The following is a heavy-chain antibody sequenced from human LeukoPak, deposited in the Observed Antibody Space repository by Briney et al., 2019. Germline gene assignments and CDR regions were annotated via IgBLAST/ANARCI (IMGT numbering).Heavy chain of an antibody. Sequence: SETLSLICTLSGGSISTYYWSWIRQPPGKGLEWIGYIYHSGSTNYNPSLKSRVTISVDTSKNQSSLKLSSVTAADTAVYYCARGGGYASPIGYWGQGALVTVSS. CDR2: IYHSGST. CDR3: ARGGGYASPIGY. CDR1: GGSISTYY. J-gene: IGHJ4*02. D-gene: IGHD5-12*01. V-gene: IGHV4-59*01.